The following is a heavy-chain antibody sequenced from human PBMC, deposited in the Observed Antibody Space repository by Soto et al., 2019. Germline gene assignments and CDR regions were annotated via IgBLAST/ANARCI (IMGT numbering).Heavy chain of an antibody. J-gene: IGHJ6*02. CDR3: ARDHKGGYYYYGMDV. D-gene: IGHD3-22*01. V-gene: IGHV3-48*03. CDR2: ISSSGSTI. Sequence: GSLRLSCAASGFTFSSYEMNWVSQAPGKGLEWVSYISSSGSTIYYADSVKGRFTISRDNAKNSLYLQMNSLRAEDTAVYYCARDHKGGYYYYGMDVWGQVTMVTV. CDR1: GFTFSSYE.